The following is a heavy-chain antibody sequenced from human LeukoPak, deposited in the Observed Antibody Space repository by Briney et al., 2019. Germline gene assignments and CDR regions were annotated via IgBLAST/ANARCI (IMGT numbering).Heavy chain of an antibody. D-gene: IGHD3-22*01. CDR2: ISISGDGT. V-gene: IGHV3-23*01. CDR1: GFTFNNYA. CDR3: AKDRKNTMIVVGFDY. J-gene: IGHJ4*02. Sequence: GGSLRLSCAGSGFTFNNYAMSWVRQTPRKGLEWVSTISISGDGTYYADPVKGRFTMSRDKSKNTLYLQMNSLRAEDTAVYYCAKDRKNTMIVVGFDYWGQGTLVTVSS.